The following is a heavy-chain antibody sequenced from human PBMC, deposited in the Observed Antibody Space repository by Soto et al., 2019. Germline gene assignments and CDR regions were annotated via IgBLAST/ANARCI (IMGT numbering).Heavy chain of an antibody. D-gene: IGHD3-16*01. CDR2: VWYNGLYK. CDR3: ARDGFGGNDYRSLDN. CDR1: GFTFNKFG. V-gene: IGHV3-33*08. J-gene: IGHJ4*02. Sequence: GGSLRLSCAASGFTFNKFGMHWVRQAPGKGLEWVTIVWYNGLYKYYADSVRGRFTVSRDNSKNTVYLQLNSLRVDDTAVYYCARDGFGGNDYRSLDNWGQGTLVTVSS.